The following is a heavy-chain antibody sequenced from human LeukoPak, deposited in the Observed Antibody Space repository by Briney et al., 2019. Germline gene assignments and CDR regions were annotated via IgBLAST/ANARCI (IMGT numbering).Heavy chain of an antibody. J-gene: IGHJ4*02. Sequence: PGGSLRLSCAASGFTFSNAWMSWVRQAPGKGLEWVGRIKSKTDGGTTDYAAPVKGRFTISRDDSKNTLYLQMNSLKTEDTAVYYCTTGYYDSSGDSDYWGQGTLVTVSS. V-gene: IGHV3-15*01. CDR3: TTGYYDSSGDSDY. CDR2: IKSKTDGGTT. D-gene: IGHD3-22*01. CDR1: GFTFSNAW.